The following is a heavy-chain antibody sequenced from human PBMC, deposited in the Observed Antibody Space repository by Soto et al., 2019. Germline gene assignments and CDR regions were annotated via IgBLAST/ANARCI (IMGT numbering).Heavy chain of an antibody. CDR3: ARDDDKSFDY. CDR1: GFTFSRYS. CDR2: ISSSSSYI. J-gene: IGHJ4*02. V-gene: IGHV3-21*01. Sequence: LRLSCAGSGFTFSRYSMNWFRQAPGKGLEWVSSISSSSSYIYYADSVKGRFTISRDNAKNSLYLQMNSLRAEDTAVYYCARDDDKSFDYWGQGTLVTVSS.